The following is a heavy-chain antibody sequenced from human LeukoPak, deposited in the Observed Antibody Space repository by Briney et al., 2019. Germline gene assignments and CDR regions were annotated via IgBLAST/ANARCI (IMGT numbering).Heavy chain of an antibody. CDR2: IYYSGSA. D-gene: IGHD3-22*01. Sequence: SETLSLTCTVSGGSISSYYWSWIRPPPGKGLECIGNIYYSGSANYNPSLKSRLTISVDTSKNQFSLKLSSVTAADTAVYYCARITYYYDTSGYYQYYFDYWGQGNLVTVSS. V-gene: IGHV4-59*01. CDR1: GGSISSYY. CDR3: ARITYYYDTSGYYQYYFDY. J-gene: IGHJ4*02.